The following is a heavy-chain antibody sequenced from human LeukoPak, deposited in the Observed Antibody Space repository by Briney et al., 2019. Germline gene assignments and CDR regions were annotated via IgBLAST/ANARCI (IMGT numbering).Heavy chain of an antibody. D-gene: IGHD3-22*01. V-gene: IGHV3-15*01. CDR3: AKGGPGYMIVVVITHFDY. CDR1: AFIFNNAW. CDR2: IKSKTDGGTT. Sequence: GGSLRLSCATSAFIFNNAWMSWVRQAPGKGLEWVGRIKSKTDGGTTDYAAPVKGRFTISRDDSKNTLYLQMNSLKTEDTAVYYCAKGGPGYMIVVVITHFDYWGQGTLVTVSS. J-gene: IGHJ4*02.